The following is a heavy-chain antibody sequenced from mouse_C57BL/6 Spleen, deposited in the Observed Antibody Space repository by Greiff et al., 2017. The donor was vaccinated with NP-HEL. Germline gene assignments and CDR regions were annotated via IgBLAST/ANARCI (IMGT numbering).Heavy chain of an antibody. J-gene: IGHJ4*01. V-gene: IGHV2-6-1*01. CDR3: SRHDGEYLYYAMDY. Sequence: QVQLQQSGPGLVAPSQSLSITCTVSGFSLTSYGVHWVRQPPGKGLEWLVVIWSDGSTTYNSALKSRLSISKDNSKSQVFLNMNSLQTDDTAMYCCSRHDGEYLYYAMDYWGQGTSVTVSS. CDR2: IWSDGST. D-gene: IGHD5-1*01. CDR1: GFSLTSYG.